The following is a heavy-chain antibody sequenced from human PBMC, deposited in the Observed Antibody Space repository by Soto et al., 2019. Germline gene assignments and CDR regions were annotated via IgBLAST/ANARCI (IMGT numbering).Heavy chain of an antibody. Sequence: SETLSLTCTVSGGSISSGGYSWTWIRQSPGKGLEWIGYTYQGGSAYYNPSLKSRVTISVDRSTNQFSLNLTSVTAADTAVYYCARDYYGMDVWGQGTTVTVSS. V-gene: IGHV4-30-2*06. CDR1: GGSISSGGYS. CDR3: ARDYYGMDV. CDR2: TYQGGSA. J-gene: IGHJ6*02.